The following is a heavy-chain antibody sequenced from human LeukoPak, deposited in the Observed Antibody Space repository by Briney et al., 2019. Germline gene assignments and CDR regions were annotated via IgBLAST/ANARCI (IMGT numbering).Heavy chain of an antibody. CDR3: ARQAYDTGYDAFDI. CDR2: IYSSGST. D-gene: IGHD3-22*01. Sequence: PSETLSLTCTASGGSINSYYWSWIRQPDGKGLEWIGRIYSSGSTNYNPSLRSRVTMSVDTSKNQFSLKLSSVTATDTAVYYCARQAYDTGYDAFDIWGQGTMVTVSS. CDR1: GGSINSYY. V-gene: IGHV4-4*07. J-gene: IGHJ3*02.